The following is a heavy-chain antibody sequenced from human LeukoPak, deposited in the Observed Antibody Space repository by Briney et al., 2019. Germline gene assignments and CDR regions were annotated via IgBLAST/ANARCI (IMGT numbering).Heavy chain of an antibody. CDR1: GFTFSSNG. Sequence: PGGSLRLSCAASGFTFSSNGMSWVRQAPGKGLEWVSSIGVSGGSTYYADSVKGRFTISKDTSKSTLHPQMNSLIAEDTAVYYCAKPKGYCSGGNCYWYFDYWGQGTLVTVSS. V-gene: IGHV3-23*01. CDR2: IGVSGGST. CDR3: AKPKGYCSGGNCYWYFDY. D-gene: IGHD2-15*01. J-gene: IGHJ4*02.